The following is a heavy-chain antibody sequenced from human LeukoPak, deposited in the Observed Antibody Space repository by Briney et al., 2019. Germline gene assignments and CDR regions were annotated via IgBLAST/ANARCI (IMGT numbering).Heavy chain of an antibody. V-gene: IGHV3-23*01. CDR3: ARGQYQLGIYMDV. J-gene: IGHJ6*03. CDR1: GFTFSSYA. D-gene: IGHD2-2*01. CDR2: ISGSGGST. Sequence: GGSLRLSCAASGFTFSSYAMSWVRQAPGKGLEWVSAISGSGGSTYYADSVKGRFTISRDNSKNTLYLQMNSLRAEDTAVYYCARGQYQLGIYMDVWGKGTTVTVSS.